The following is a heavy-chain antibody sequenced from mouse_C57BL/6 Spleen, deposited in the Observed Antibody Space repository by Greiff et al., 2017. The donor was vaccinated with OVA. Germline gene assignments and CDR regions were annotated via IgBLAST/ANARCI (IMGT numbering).Heavy chain of an antibody. J-gene: IGHJ3*01. CDR2: IDPSDSYT. CDR1: GYTFTSYW. CDR3: ARGAYYSPWFAY. D-gene: IGHD2-12*01. Sequence: QVQLQQPGAELVKPGASVKLSCKASGYTFTSYWMQWVKQRPGQGLEWIGEIDPSDSYTNYNQKFKGKATLTVDTSSSTAYMQLRSLTSEDSAVYYCARGAYYSPWFAYWGKVTLVTVSA. V-gene: IGHV1-50*01.